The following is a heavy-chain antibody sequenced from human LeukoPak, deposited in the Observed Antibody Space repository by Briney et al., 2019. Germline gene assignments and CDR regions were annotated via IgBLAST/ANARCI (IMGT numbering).Heavy chain of an antibody. V-gene: IGHV3-23*01. CDR3: ATFLAARMDYFEC. J-gene: IGHJ4*02. Sequence: PGGSLRLSCAASTFTFSSYAMRWVRQAPGQGLEWLSAISGGGGRTYCADSVKGRFTISRDNSKNTLYLQMDSLRAEDTAVYYCATFLAARMDYFECWGQGTLVTAAS. D-gene: IGHD6-6*01. CDR2: ISGGGGRT. CDR1: TFTFSSYA.